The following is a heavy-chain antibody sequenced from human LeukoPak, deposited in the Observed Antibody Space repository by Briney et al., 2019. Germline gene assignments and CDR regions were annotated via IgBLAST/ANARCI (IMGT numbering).Heavy chain of an antibody. D-gene: IGHD6-19*01. Sequence: ASVKVSCKASGYTFTGYYMHWVRQAPGQGLEWMGWINPNSGGTNYAQKFQGRVTMTRDTSISTAYMELSRLRSDDTAVYYCAREGPAGQWLVRRYFDYWGQGTLVTVSS. V-gene: IGHV1-2*02. CDR2: INPNSGGT. CDR1: GYTFTGYY. J-gene: IGHJ4*02. CDR3: AREGPAGQWLVRRYFDY.